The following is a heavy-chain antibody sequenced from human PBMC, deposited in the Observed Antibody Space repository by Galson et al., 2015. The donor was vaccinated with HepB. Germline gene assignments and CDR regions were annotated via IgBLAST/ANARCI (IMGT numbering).Heavy chain of an antibody. Sequence: SLRLSCAASGFTFSSYAMSWVRQAPGKGLEWVSAISGSGGSTYYADSVKGRFTISRDNSKNTLYLQMNSLRAEDTAVYYCAKDGGGDWDYYYGMDVWGQGTTVTVSS. CDR2: ISGSGGST. CDR3: AKDGGGDWDYYYGMDV. CDR1: GFTFSSYA. J-gene: IGHJ6*02. D-gene: IGHD2-21*02. V-gene: IGHV3-23*01.